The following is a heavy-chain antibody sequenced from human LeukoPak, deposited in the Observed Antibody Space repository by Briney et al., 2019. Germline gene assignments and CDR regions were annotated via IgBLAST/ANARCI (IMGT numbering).Heavy chain of an antibody. CDR2: ISAYNGNT. J-gene: IGHJ4*02. D-gene: IGHD3-10*01. Sequence: GASVKVSCKASGYTFTSYGISWVRQAPGQGLEWMGWISAYNGNTNYAQKLQGRVTMTTDTSTSTAYMELRSLRSDDTAVYYCAIVDFHDSLLNSGSYYHHDYWGQGTLVTVSS. CDR3: AIVDFHDSLLNSGSYYHHDY. V-gene: IGHV1-18*01. CDR1: GYTFTSYG.